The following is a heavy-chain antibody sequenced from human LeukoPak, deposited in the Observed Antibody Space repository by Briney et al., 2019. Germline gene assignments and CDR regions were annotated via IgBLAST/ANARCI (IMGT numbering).Heavy chain of an antibody. Sequence: SETLSLTCTVSGGTISSYYWSWIRQPPGKGLEWIGDSGNTKSNPSLQSRVTISLDTSQNQFSLRLRSVTAADTAVYYCARDPSHHSGTFDIWGQGTMVTVSS. J-gene: IGHJ3*02. V-gene: IGHV4-59*01. CDR2: SGNT. D-gene: IGHD2-15*01. CDR1: GGTISSYY. CDR3: ARDPSHHSGTFDI.